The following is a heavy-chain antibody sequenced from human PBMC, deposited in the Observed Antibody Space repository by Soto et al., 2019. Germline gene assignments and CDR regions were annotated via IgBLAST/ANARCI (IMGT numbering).Heavy chain of an antibody. D-gene: IGHD3-10*01. CDR2: ISYDGSNK. CDR1: GFTFSSYA. J-gene: IGHJ6*02. Sequence: QVQLVESGGGVVQPGRSLRLSCAASGFTFSSYAMHWVRQAPGKGLEWVAVISYDGSNKYYADSVEGRFTIARDNSKNALYLQRNSLRAEDTAVYYCARGAMVRGSYYYGMDVWGQGTTVTVSS. V-gene: IGHV3-30-3*01. CDR3: ARGAMVRGSYYYGMDV.